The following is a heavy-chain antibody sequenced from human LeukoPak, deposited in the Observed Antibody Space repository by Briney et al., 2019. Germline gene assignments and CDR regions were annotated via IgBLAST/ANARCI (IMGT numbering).Heavy chain of an antibody. J-gene: IGHJ6*02. V-gene: IGHV1-18*01. Sequence: ASVTVSCTASGYTFTSYGISWVRQAPGQGLEWMGWISAYNGSTNYAQKLQGRVTMTTDTSTSTAYMELRSLRSDDTAVYYCARDPSYYDIFAYYYYGMDVWGQGTTVTVSS. CDR3: ARDPSYYDIFAYYYYGMDV. CDR1: GYTFTSYG. D-gene: IGHD3-9*01. CDR2: ISAYNGST.